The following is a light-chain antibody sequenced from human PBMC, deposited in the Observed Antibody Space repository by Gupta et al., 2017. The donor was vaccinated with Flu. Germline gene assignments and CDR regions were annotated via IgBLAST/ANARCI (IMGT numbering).Light chain of an antibody. CDR1: SSDVGGYNY. V-gene: IGLV2-14*01. CDR3: SSYTSSSTLEV. CDR2: EVS. Sequence: QSALPQPASVSGSPGQSITISCPGTSSDVGGYNYVSWYQQPPGKAPKLMIYEVSNRPSGVSNRFSGSKSGNTASLTISGLQAEDEADYYCSSYTSSSTLEVFGTGTKVTVL. J-gene: IGLJ1*01.